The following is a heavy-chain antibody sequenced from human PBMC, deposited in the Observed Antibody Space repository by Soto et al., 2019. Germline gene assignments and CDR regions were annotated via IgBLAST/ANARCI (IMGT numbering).Heavy chain of an antibody. CDR3: AKRRGAGGHFDY. CDR2: ISSGGST. J-gene: IGHJ4*02. CDR1: GFTFTSYA. Sequence: GSLRLSCAASGFTFTSYAMGWVRQAPGKGLEWVSVISSGGSTYYADSVRGRFTISRDNSKDTLSLQMNSLRAEDTAVYYCAKRRGAGGHFDYWGQGALVTVSS. V-gene: IGHV3-23*01. D-gene: IGHD2-15*01.